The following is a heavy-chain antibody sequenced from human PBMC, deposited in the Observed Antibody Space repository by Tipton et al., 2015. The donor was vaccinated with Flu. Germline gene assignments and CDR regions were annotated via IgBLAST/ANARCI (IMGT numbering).Heavy chain of an antibody. J-gene: IGHJ4*02. D-gene: IGHD1-26*01. Sequence: QSGPEVKKPGASVKVSCKASGYTFTSYYMHWVRQAPGQGLEWMGIINPSGGSTSYAQKFQGRVTMTRDTSTSTVYMELSSLRSEDTAVYYCARDMPLTYSGSWHNFDYWGQGTLVTVSS. V-gene: IGHV1-46*01. CDR1: GYTFTSYY. CDR3: ARDMPLTYSGSWHNFDY. CDR2: INPSGGST.